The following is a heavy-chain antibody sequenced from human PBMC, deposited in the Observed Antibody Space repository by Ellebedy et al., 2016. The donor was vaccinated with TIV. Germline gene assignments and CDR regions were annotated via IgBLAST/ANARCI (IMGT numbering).Heavy chain of an antibody. CDR3: ARGRRVKGDNWNYVVFIY. CDR1: GYSFTSYD. V-gene: IGHV1-8*01. CDR2: MNPDNGNT. J-gene: IGHJ4*02. Sequence: AASVKVSCKASGYSFTSYDINWVRQATGQGLEWMGWMNPDNGNTAYAQKFQGRVTMTRNTSISTAYMELSSLRSQDTAVYYCARGRRVKGDNWNYVVFIYWGQGTLVTVSS. D-gene: IGHD1-7*01.